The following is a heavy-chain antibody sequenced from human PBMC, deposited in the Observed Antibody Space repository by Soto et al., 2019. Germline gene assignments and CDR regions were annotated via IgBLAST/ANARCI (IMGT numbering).Heavy chain of an antibody. Sequence: QVQLVESGGGVVQPGRSLRLSCAASGLTFSSSAMHWVRQAPGKGLEWVAVISYDGSNKYYADSVQGRFTISRDNSKNTLYLQMNSLRAEDTAVYYCARDKRDLRFLEWSYYFDSWGQGTLVTVSS. CDR1: GLTFSSSA. CDR3: ARDKRDLRFLEWSYYFDS. CDR2: ISYDGSNK. D-gene: IGHD3-3*01. J-gene: IGHJ4*02. V-gene: IGHV3-30-3*01.